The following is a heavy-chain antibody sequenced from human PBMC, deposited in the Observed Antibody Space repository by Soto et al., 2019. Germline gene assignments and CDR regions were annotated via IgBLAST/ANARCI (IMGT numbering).Heavy chain of an antibody. V-gene: IGHV3-23*01. CDR1: GFTFSSYA. D-gene: IGHD3-3*01. Sequence: EVQLLESGGGLVQPGGSLRLSCAASGFTFSSYAMSWVRQAPGKGLEWVSAISGSGGSTYYADSVKGRFTISRDNSKNTLYLQMNSLRAEDTAVYYCAKDILAWGDCYNYLGSYFDYWGQGTLVTVSS. CDR3: AKDILAWGDCYNYLGSYFDY. J-gene: IGHJ4*02. CDR2: ISGSGGST.